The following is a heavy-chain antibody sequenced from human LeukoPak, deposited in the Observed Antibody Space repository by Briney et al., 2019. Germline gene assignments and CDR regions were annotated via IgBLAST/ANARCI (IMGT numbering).Heavy chain of an antibody. CDR2: ILYSGST. CDR3: SLRNTADASMDL. D-gene: IGHD5-12*01. CDR1: GGSLSGHW. J-gene: IGHJ4*02. Sequence: SETLSLTCSVSGGSLSGHWWTWVRQPPGEGLEWIGDILYSGSTNYNPSLKSRLSILVDTSKNKFSLKLNSVTAADTAVYYCSLRNTADASMDLWGQGTLVIASS. V-gene: IGHV4-59*11.